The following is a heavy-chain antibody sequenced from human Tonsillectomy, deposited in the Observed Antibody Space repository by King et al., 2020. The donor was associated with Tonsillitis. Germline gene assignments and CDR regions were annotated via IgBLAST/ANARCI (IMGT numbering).Heavy chain of an antibody. Sequence: VQLVESGGGVVQPGRSLRLSCTASGITFNNYAMYWVRQAPGKGLEWVAVITSDGKKNYYADSVKGRFTISRDISKNTLDLQMNSLRVEDTAMYYCARDRRRGVFPDYWGQGTLVTVSS. J-gene: IGHJ4*02. V-gene: IGHV3-30*04. CDR3: ARDRRRGVFPDY. CDR1: GITFNNYA. CDR2: ITSDGKKN. D-gene: IGHD2-21*01.